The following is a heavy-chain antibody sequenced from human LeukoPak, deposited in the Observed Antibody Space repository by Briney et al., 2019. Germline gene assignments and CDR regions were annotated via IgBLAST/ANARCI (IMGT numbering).Heavy chain of an antibody. CDR1: GGTFSSYA. V-gene: IGHV1-69*05. CDR2: IIPIFGTA. Sequence: GASVKVSCKASGGTFSSYAISWVRQAPGQGLEWMGRIIPIFGTANYAQKFQGRVTIATDESTSTAYMELSSLRSEDTAVYYCARAQNTYYYDSSGYYYNYWGQGTLVTVSS. CDR3: ARAQNTYYYDSSGYYYNY. J-gene: IGHJ4*02. D-gene: IGHD3-22*01.